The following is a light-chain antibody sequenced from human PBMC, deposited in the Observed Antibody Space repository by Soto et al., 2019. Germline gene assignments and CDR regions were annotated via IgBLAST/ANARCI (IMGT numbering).Light chain of an antibody. CDR1: QSLLNSNGYNC. V-gene: IGKV2-28*01. Sequence: DIVMTQSPLSLPVTPGEPASISCRSSQSLLNSNGYNCLDWYLQRPGQSPQLLIHLGSIRASGVPERFSASGSGTDFTQKISRVEAEDVGVYYCMQSLRPPLTFGGGTKVEIK. CDR3: MQSLRPPLT. CDR2: LGS. J-gene: IGKJ4*01.